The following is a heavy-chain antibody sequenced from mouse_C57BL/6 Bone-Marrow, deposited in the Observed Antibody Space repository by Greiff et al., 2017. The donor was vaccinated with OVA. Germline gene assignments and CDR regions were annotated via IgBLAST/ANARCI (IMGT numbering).Heavy chain of an antibody. V-gene: IGHV1-64*01. CDR3: ARWGLRQGWDYAMDY. CDR1: GYTFTSYW. D-gene: IGHD2-4*01. CDR2: IHPNSGST. J-gene: IGHJ4*01. Sequence: QVQLQQPGAELVKPGASVTLSCKASGYTFTSYWMHWVKQRPGQGLEWIGMIHPNSGSTNYNEKFKSKATLTVDKSSSTAYMQLSSLTSEDSAVYYCARWGLRQGWDYAMDYWGQGTSVTVSS.